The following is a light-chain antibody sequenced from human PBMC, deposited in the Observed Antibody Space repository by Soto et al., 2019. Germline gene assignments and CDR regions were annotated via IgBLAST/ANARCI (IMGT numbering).Light chain of an antibody. V-gene: IGLV2-14*01. CDR1: SSDVGGYNY. CDR3: SSNTRSSNFAV. Sequence: QSALTQPASVSGSPGQSITISCTGTSSDVGGYNYVSWYQQHPGKAPKLMIYDVSNRPSGVSNRFSGSKSGNTASLTISGLQAEDEVDFYCSSNTRSSNFAVFGRGPMVTVL. CDR2: DVS. J-gene: IGLJ1*01.